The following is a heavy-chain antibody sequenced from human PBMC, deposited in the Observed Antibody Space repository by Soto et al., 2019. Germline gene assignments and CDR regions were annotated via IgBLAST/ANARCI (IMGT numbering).Heavy chain of an antibody. Sequence: TGGSLRLSCAASGFTFSSYAMSWVRQAPGKGLEWVSAISGSGGSTYYADSVKGRFTISRDNSKNTLYLQMNSLRAEDTAVYYCAKALYYYDSSGYGYYYYGMDVWGQGTTVTVSS. CDR3: AKALYYYDSSGYGYYYYGMDV. CDR1: GFTFSSYA. D-gene: IGHD3-22*01. J-gene: IGHJ6*02. CDR2: ISGSGGST. V-gene: IGHV3-23*01.